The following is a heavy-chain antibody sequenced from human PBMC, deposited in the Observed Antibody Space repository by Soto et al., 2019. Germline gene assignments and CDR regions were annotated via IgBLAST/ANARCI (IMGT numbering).Heavy chain of an antibody. V-gene: IGHV4-34*01. D-gene: IGHD3-3*01. CDR2: INHSGST. CDR3: ARTDLTMYYDFWSGYYSPQGPYYYYGMDV. Sequence: SETLSLTCAVYGGSFSGYYWSWIRQPPGKGLEWIGEINHSGSTNYNPSLKSRVTTSVDTSKNQFSLKLSSVTAADTAVYYCARTDLTMYYDFWSGYYSPQGPYYYYGMDVWGQGTTVTVSS. J-gene: IGHJ6*02. CDR1: GGSFSGYY.